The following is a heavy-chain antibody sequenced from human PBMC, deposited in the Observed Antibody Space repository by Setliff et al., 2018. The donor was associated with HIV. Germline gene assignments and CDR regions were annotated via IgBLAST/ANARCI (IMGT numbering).Heavy chain of an antibody. V-gene: IGHV1-69*13. CDR3: ARGQYGDELFDY. CDR1: GYTFDGHY. D-gene: IGHD4-17*01. Sequence: GASVKVSCKTSGYTFDGHYLHWVRQAPGQGLVWMGGIITLFGEANYAQKFRGRVTITADESTSTAYMELNSLRSDDAAVYYCARGQYGDELFDYWGQGTLVTVSS. CDR2: IITLFGEA. J-gene: IGHJ4*02.